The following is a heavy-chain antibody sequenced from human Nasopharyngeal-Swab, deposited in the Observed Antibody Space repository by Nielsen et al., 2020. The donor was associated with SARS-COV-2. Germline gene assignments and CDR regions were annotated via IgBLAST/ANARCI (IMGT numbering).Heavy chain of an antibody. CDR2: IYYTGIT. Sequence: WIRQPPGKGLEWIGHIYYTGITNYNPSLKSRVTISVDTSKNQFSLRLTSVTAADTAVYYCARRIADYMDVWGEGTTVTVSS. V-gene: IGHV4-59*08. J-gene: IGHJ6*03. D-gene: IGHD2-21*01. CDR3: ARRIADYMDV.